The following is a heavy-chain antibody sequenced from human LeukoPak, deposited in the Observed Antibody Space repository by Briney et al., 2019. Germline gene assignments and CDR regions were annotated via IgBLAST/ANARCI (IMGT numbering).Heavy chain of an antibody. CDR3: ARDLYSGSYYYFDY. D-gene: IGHD1-26*01. CDR1: GFTFSSYG. Sequence: GMSLRLSCAASGFTFSSYGMEWVRQAPGKGLEWLTVIWYDGSNKYYADSVKGRFTISRDNSKNTLYLQMNSLRAEDTAVYYCARDLYSGSYYYFDYWGQGTLVTVSS. CDR2: IWYDGSNK. J-gene: IGHJ4*02. V-gene: IGHV3-33*01.